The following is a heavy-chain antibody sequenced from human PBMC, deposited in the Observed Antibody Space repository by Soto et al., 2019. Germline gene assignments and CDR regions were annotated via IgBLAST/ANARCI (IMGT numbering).Heavy chain of an antibody. J-gene: IGHJ4*02. D-gene: IGHD3-22*01. Sequence: GGSLRLSCAASGITFSSYGMHWVRQAPGKGLEWVAVISYDGSNKYYADSVKGRFTISRDNSKNTLYLQMNSLRAEDTAVYYCANFEPNYYDSSGYYVDYWGQRTLVTVSS. CDR1: GITFSSYG. CDR2: ISYDGSNK. CDR3: ANFEPNYYDSSGYYVDY. V-gene: IGHV3-30*18.